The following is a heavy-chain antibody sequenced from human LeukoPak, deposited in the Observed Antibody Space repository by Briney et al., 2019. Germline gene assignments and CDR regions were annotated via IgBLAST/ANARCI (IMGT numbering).Heavy chain of an antibody. CDR3: ATDCGSTSCYGGFDP. CDR2: FDPEDGET. J-gene: IGHJ5*02. V-gene: IGHV1-24*01. D-gene: IGHD2-2*01. CDR1: GYTLTELS. Sequence: ASVKVSCKVSGYTLTELSMHWVRQAPGKGLEWMGGFDPEDGETIYAQKFQGRVTMTEDTSTDTAYMELSSLRSEDTAVHYCATDCGSTSCYGGFDPWGQGTLVTVSS.